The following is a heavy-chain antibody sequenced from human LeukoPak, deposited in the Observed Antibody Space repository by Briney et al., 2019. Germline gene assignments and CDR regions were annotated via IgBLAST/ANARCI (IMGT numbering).Heavy chain of an antibody. CDR3: AKDGDSSGWPLYFQH. D-gene: IGHD6-19*01. CDR1: GFTFSSYG. J-gene: IGHJ1*01. V-gene: IGHV3-33*06. Sequence: PGGSLRLSCAASGFTFSSYGMHWVRQAPGKGLEWVAVIWYDGSNKYYADSVKGRFTISRDNSKNTLYLQMNSLRAEDTAVYYCAKDGDSSGWPLYFQHWGQGTLVTVSS. CDR2: IWYDGSNK.